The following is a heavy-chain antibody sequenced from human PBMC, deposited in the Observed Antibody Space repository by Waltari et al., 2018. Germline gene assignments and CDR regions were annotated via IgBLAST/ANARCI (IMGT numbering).Heavy chain of an antibody. J-gene: IGHJ4*02. CDR3: ARQYMGYSGSYYTEDYFDY. V-gene: IGHV4-38-2*01. Sequence: QVQLQESGPGLVKPSETLSLTCAVSGYSISSGYYWGWIRQPPGKGLEGIGSIYHSGSTYYNPALKSRVTISVDTSKNQFSLKLSSVTAADTAVYYCARQYMGYSGSYYTEDYFDYWGQGTLVTVSS. CDR1: GYSISSGYY. D-gene: IGHD1-26*01. CDR2: IYHSGST.